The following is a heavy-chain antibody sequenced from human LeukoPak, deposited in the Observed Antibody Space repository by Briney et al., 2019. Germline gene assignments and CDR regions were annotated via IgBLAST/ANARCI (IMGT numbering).Heavy chain of an antibody. CDR2: ISGSGDTT. J-gene: IGHJ6*03. Sequence: GGSLRLSCGAAGFIFSSYAMSWVRQAPGKGLQWVSTISGSGDTTYYAGSVKGRFTISRDDSKNTLYLQMSSLRAADTAVYYCARGPPTIGYSYGYGGYYYMDVWGKGTTVTISS. CDR3: ARGPPTIGYSYGYGGYYYMDV. V-gene: IGHV3-23*01. D-gene: IGHD5-18*01. CDR1: GFIFSSYA.